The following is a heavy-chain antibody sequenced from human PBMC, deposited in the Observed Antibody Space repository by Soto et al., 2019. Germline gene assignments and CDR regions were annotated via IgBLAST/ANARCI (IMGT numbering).Heavy chain of an antibody. J-gene: IGHJ5*02. CDR3: ARETYCDYVGYFDH. Sequence: LQLQESGSRLVKSSETLSLTCAVSCDTISTGGYSWAWIRQPPGKALEWIWHTYHRGNDYYKPSLESRVIQSVDRSKNPYSLKLSSVTAAEPAVYYCARETYCDYVGYFDHCGQATLVTVSS. V-gene: IGHV4-30-2*01. D-gene: IGHD4-17*01. CDR1: CDTISTGGYS. CDR2: TYHRGND.